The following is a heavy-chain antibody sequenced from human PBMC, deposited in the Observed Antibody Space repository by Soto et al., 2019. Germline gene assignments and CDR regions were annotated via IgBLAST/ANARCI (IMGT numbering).Heavy chain of an antibody. CDR1: GGSFSGYY. CDR2: INHSGST. D-gene: IGHD2-2*01. Sequence: QVQLQQWGAGLLKPSETLSLTCAVYGGSFSGYYWSWIRQPPGKGLEWIGEINHSGSTNYNPSLKSRVTISVDTSKNQFSLKLSSLTAADTAVYYCATASTGSSVPAANWFDPWGQGTLVTVSS. J-gene: IGHJ5*02. CDR3: ATASTGSSVPAANWFDP. V-gene: IGHV4-34*01.